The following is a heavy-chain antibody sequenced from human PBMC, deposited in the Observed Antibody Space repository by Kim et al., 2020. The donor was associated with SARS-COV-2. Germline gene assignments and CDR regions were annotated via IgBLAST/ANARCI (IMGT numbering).Heavy chain of an antibody. J-gene: IGHJ4*02. V-gene: IGHV3-73*01. CDR2: VKSKTYDYAT. Sequence: GGSLRLSCAASGFIFNDSSIHWVRQASGKGLEWVGRVKSKTYDYATVSAASVEGRFIISRDDSKNTAYLQMNYVKTEDTAVYYCSRRDKVASGTGTTDYWGQGTLVTVSS. CDR3: SRRDKVASGTGTTDY. CDR1: GFIFNDSS. D-gene: IGHD6-13*01.